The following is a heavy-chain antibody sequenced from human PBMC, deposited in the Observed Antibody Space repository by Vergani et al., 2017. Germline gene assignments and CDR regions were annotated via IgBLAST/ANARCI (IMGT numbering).Heavy chain of an antibody. D-gene: IGHD6-13*01. Sequence: QVQLQESGPGLVKPSETLSLTCTVSGGSISSYYRSWIRQPPGKGLEWIGYIYYSGSTNYNPSLKSRVTISVDRSKNQFSLKLSSVTAADTAVYYCARDATQTSSSGLDYWGQGTLVTVSS. V-gene: IGHV4-59*01. CDR1: GGSISSYY. CDR3: ARDATQTSSSGLDY. CDR2: IYYSGST. J-gene: IGHJ4*02.